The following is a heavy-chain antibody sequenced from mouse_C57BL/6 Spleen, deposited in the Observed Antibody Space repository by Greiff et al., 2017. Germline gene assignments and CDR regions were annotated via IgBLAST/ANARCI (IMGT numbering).Heavy chain of an antibody. D-gene: IGHD2-4*01. CDR1: GFTFSSYA. CDR3: ARDDDYGDY. V-gene: IGHV5-4*01. J-gene: IGHJ2*01. Sequence: EVKLMESGGGLVKPGGSLKLSCAASGFTFSSYAMSWVRQTPEKRLEWVATISDGGSYTYYPDNVKGRFTISRDNAKNNLYLQMSHLKSEDTAMYYCARDDDYGDYWGQGTTLTVSS. CDR2: ISDGGSYT.